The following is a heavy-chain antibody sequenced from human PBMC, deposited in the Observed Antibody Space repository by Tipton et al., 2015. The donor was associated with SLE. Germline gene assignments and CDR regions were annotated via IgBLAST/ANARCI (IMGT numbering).Heavy chain of an antibody. CDR1: GGSFSGYY. D-gene: IGHD3-16*01. CDR2: IKHSGST. V-gene: IGHV4-34*01. CDR3: ASKVLGY. J-gene: IGHJ4*02. Sequence: TLSLTCAVYGGSFSGYYWSWIRQPPGKGLEWIGEIKHSGSTNYNPSLKSRVTISVDTSKNQFSLKLSSATAADAAVYYCASKVLGYWGQGTLVTVSS.